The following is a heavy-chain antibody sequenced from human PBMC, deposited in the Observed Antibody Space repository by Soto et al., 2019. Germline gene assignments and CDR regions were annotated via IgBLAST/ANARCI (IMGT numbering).Heavy chain of an antibody. CDR2: IYHSGST. CDR1: GGSISSNNW. CDR3: ARDQGSHPGD. Sequence: QVKLQESGPGLVRPSGTLSLTCAVSGGSISSNNWWSWVRQPPGKGLEWIGEIYHSGSTNYNPSLKSRVTMSVVPSKNLFSLTLNSVTAADTAFYYCARDQGSHPGDWGQGTLVSVSS. D-gene: IGHD6-13*01. V-gene: IGHV4-4*02. J-gene: IGHJ4*02.